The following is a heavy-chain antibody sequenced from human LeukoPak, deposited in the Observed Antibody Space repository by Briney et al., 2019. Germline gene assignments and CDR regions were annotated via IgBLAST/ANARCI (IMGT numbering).Heavy chain of an antibody. Sequence: GGSLRLSCAASGFTFSSYSMNWVRQAPGKGLEWTSYIGISSGNTKYADSVKGRFTISGDKAKNSVYLQMNSLRVEDTAVYYCARDTKYAFDNWGQGTLVTVSS. V-gene: IGHV3-48*01. D-gene: IGHD2-2*01. CDR1: GFTFSSYS. CDR3: ARDTKYAFDN. CDR2: IGISSGNT. J-gene: IGHJ4*02.